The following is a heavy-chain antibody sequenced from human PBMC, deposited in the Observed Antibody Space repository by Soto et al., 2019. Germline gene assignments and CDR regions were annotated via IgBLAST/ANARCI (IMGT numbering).Heavy chain of an antibody. Sequence: SETLSLTCTVSGGSISSSSYYWGWIRQPPGKGLEWIGSIYYSGSTYYNPSLKSRVTISVDTSKNQFSLKLSSVTAADTAVYYCASLNLSGSHTPRPSTERKKLYYYYGMDVWGQGTTVTVSS. CDR3: ASLNLSGSHTPRPSTERKKLYYYYGMDV. V-gene: IGHV4-39*01. CDR2: IYYSGST. D-gene: IGHD3-10*01. CDR1: GGSISSSSYY. J-gene: IGHJ6*02.